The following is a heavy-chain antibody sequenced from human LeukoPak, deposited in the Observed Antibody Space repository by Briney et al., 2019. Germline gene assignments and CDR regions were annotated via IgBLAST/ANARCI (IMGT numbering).Heavy chain of an antibody. CDR2: ITSSSSYI. CDR1: GFTFTSYN. CDR3: AKAVNYYDSSEIDY. J-gene: IGHJ4*02. D-gene: IGHD3-22*01. Sequence: PGGSLRLSCAASGFTFTSYNMNWVRQAPGKGLEWVSSITSSSSYIYYADSVKGRFTTSRDNAKNSLYLQMNSLRAEDTAVYYCAKAVNYYDSSEIDYWGQGTLVTVSS. V-gene: IGHV3-21*04.